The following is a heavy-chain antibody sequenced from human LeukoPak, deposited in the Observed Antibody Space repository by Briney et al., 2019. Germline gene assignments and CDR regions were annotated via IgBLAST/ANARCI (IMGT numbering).Heavy chain of an antibody. CDR3: ARVYDSSGYVFDY. D-gene: IGHD3-22*01. J-gene: IGHJ4*02. V-gene: IGHV1-69*05. CDR2: ILPIFGTA. CDR1: GGTSSSYA. Sequence: SVKVSCKASGGTSSSYAISWVRQAPGQGLEWMGGILPIFGTANYAQKFQGRVTITTDESTSTAYMALSSLRSEDTAVYYCARVYDSSGYVFDYWGQGTLVTVSS.